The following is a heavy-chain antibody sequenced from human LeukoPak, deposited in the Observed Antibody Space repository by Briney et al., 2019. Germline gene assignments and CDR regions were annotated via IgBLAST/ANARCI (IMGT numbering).Heavy chain of an antibody. CDR1: GFTFSSYA. CDR3: AKSIVRGVSGGVEFVYIDY. J-gene: IGHJ4*02. V-gene: IGHV3-23*01. CDR2: ISGSGGST. Sequence: GGSLRLFCAASGFTFSSYAMSWVRQAPGKGLECVSAISGSGGSTYYADSVKGRFTISRDNSKNTLYQQLNSLRAEDRALYYYAKSIVRGVSGGVEFVYIDYWGQGTLVTVS. D-gene: IGHD3-10*01.